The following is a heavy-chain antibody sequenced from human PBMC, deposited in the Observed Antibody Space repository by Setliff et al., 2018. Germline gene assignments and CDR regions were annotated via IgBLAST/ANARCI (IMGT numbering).Heavy chain of an antibody. D-gene: IGHD3-3*01. CDR3: ARKNMAKNFWGEHSDY. J-gene: IGHJ4*02. Sequence: KPGGSLRLSCAASGFTFSDYYMTWTRQAPGKGLEWVSYISRGGNTIYYADSVRGRFTISRDNAKNSLFLQMNSLRAEDTAVYYCARKNMAKNFWGEHSDYWGQGTLVTVSS. CDR1: GFTFSDYY. CDR2: ISRGGNTI. V-gene: IGHV3-11*01.